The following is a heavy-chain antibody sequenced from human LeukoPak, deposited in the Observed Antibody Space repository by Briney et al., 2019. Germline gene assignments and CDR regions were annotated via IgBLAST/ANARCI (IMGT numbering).Heavy chain of an antibody. Sequence: PGGSPRLSCAASGFTLTGYGMHWVRQAPGKGLEWVAVIWYDGNNKYYVDSVKGRFTISRDTSKNTLYLQMNSLRGEDTAIYYCARDGLASIGLDMWGQGTVVTVSS. CDR1: GFTLTGYG. J-gene: IGHJ3*02. V-gene: IGHV3-33*01. D-gene: IGHD6-13*01. CDR2: IWYDGNNK. CDR3: ARDGLASIGLDM.